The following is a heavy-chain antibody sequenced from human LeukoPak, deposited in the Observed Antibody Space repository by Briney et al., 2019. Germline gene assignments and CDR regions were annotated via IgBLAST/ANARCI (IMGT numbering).Heavy chain of an antibody. Sequence: PSETLSLTCTVSGGSISSTSYYWGWIRQPPGKGLEWIGNIYYSGSTYYNPSLKSRVTMSVDTSRNKFSLKLSSVTAADTAVYYCARHGGFGELLGVADYWGQGTLVTVSS. D-gene: IGHD3-10*01. J-gene: IGHJ4*02. CDR1: GGSISSTSYY. CDR3: ARHGGFGELLGVADY. CDR2: IYYSGST. V-gene: IGHV4-39*01.